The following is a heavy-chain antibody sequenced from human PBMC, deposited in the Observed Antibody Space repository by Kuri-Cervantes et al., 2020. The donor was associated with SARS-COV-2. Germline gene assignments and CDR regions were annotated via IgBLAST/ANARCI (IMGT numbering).Heavy chain of an antibody. Sequence: GGSLRLSCAASGFTFSSYWVHWVRQAPGKGLVWVSRINSDGSSTSYADSVKGRFTISRGNAKNTLYLQMNSLRAEDTAVYYCASLSNLEWLPPWGQGTLVTVSS. CDR3: ASLSNLEWLPP. D-gene: IGHD3-3*01. J-gene: IGHJ5*02. CDR2: INSDGSST. CDR1: GFTFSSYW. V-gene: IGHV3-74*01.